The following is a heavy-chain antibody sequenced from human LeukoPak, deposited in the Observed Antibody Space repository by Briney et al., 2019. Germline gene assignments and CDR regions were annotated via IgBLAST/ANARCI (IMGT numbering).Heavy chain of an antibody. J-gene: IGHJ4*02. D-gene: IGHD3-3*01. CDR3: ARLERVPDFNY. V-gene: IGHV5-51*01. CDR2: VYPGDSDT. CDR1: GYIFTGYW. Sequence: GESLKISCKGSGYIFTGYWIGWVRQMPGKGLEWMGIVYPGDSDTRYSPSFQGQVTISADKSISTAYLQWSSLKASDTAMYYCARLERVPDFNYWGQGTLVTVSS.